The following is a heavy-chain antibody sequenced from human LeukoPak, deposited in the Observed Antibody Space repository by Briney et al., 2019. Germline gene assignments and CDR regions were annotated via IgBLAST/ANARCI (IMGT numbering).Heavy chain of an antibody. J-gene: IGHJ6*03. D-gene: IGHD3-9*01. V-gene: IGHV4-34*01. Sequence: PSETLSLTCAVYGGSFSGYYWSWIRQPPGKGLEWIGEINHSGSTNYNPSLKSRVTISVDTSKNQFSLKLSSVTAADTAVYYCARMLRYFDWLPNYYYYMDVWGKGTTVTISS. CDR3: ARMLRYFDWLPNYYYYMDV. CDR2: INHSGST. CDR1: GGSFSGYY.